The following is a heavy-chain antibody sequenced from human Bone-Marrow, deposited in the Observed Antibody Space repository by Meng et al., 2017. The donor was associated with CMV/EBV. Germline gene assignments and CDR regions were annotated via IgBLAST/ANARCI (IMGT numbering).Heavy chain of an antibody. CDR3: ARHKYYYDSSGYQPPTLYYFDY. CDR2: MNPNSGNT. J-gene: IGHJ4*02. CDR1: GYTFTSYD. V-gene: IGHV1-8*01. Sequence: ASVKVSCKASGYTFTSYDINWVRQATGQGLEWMGWMNPNSGNTIYAQKFQGRVTMTEDTSTDTAYMELSSLRSEDTAVYYCARHKYYYDSSGYQPPTLYYFDYWGQGTLVTVSS. D-gene: IGHD3-22*01.